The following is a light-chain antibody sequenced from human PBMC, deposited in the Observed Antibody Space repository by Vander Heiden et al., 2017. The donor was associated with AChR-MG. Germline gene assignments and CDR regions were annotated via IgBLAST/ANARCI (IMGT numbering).Light chain of an antibody. CDR3: QSYDSSMSSPVV. J-gene: IGLJ2*01. CDR1: SSNIAAGYD. Sequence: QPVLVHPPSVAGAPGQRVTISCTGGSSNIAAGYDVRWYQQLPRAAPKLLILGNSNRPSEVPDRFSTAKSGSSASLATTALQAEDEADYYGQSYDSSMSSPVVFGGGTKLTVL. CDR2: GNS. V-gene: IGLV1-40*01.